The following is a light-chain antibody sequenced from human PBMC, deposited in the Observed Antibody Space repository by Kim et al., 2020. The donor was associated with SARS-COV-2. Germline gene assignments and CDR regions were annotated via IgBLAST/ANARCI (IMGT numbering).Light chain of an antibody. V-gene: IGKV1-16*02. J-gene: IGKJ1*01. CDR3: QQYHRYPVT. Sequence: DIQMTQSPSSLSASVGDRVTITCRASQDISNQLVWFQQKPGKAPKSLIDAASSFQIGVPSQFSGSGSGTDFTLTINSLQSEDVATYYCQQYHRYPVTFGQGTKVDIK. CDR2: AAS. CDR1: QDISNQ.